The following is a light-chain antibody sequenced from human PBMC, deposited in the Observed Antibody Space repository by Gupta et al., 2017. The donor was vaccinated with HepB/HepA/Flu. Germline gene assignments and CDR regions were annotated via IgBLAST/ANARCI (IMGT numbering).Light chain of an antibody. Sequence: EIVLTQSPGTLSLSPGERPTLSCRASQSVSSSYLAWYQQKPGQAPRLVIYGASSRATGIPDRFSGSGSGTDFTLTISRLEPEDFAVYYCQQYGSSPPFTFGPGTKVDIK. CDR1: QSVSSSY. CDR3: QQYGSSPPFT. V-gene: IGKV3-20*01. CDR2: GAS. J-gene: IGKJ3*01.